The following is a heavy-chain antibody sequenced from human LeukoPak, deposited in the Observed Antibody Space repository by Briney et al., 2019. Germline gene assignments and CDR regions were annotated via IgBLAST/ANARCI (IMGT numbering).Heavy chain of an antibody. CDR1: GFTLSNYS. CDR2: IRSSSSTI. D-gene: IGHD6-13*01. V-gene: IGHV3-48*02. CDR3: ARELWLEQQLVSTYAFDI. Sequence: PGWSLTPSCLASGFTLSNYSMHCVRPPPAKGLEWVCYIRSSSSTIYYADSVKGRFTISRDNAKNSLYLQMNSLRDEDTAVYYCARELWLEQQLVSTYAFDIWGEGTMVTVSS. J-gene: IGHJ3*02.